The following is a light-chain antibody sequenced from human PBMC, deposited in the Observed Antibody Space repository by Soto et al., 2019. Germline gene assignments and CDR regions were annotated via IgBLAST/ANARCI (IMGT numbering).Light chain of an antibody. J-gene: IGLJ1*01. CDR1: SSDVGRYNY. CDR3: TSYTSVTTPDYV. CDR2: AVS. Sequence: QSALTQPASVSGSPGQSITISCTGTSSDVGRYNYVSWYQQHPGKAPKLVIYAVSNRPSGVSNRFSGSKSGNTASLTISGLQSEDEADYYCTSYTSVTTPDYVFGTGTKLTVL. V-gene: IGLV2-14*03.